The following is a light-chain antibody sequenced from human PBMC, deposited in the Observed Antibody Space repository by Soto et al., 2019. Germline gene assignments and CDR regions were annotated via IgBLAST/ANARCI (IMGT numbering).Light chain of an antibody. J-gene: IGLJ1*01. CDR3: CSYAGSSTTYV. Sequence: QSVLTQPASVSGSPGQSITISCTGTSSGIGSYSLVSWYQHHPGKAPKLMIYDVSKRPSGVSNRFSASKSGNTASLTISGLQAEDEADYYCCSYAGSSTTYVFGTGTKVTVL. CDR2: DVS. CDR1: SSGIGSYSL. V-gene: IGLV2-23*02.